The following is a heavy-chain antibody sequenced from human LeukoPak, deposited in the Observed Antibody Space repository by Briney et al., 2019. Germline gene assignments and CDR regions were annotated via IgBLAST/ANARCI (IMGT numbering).Heavy chain of an antibody. CDR2: INPSGGST. CDR1: GYTFTGYY. Sequence: GASVKVSCKASGYTFTGYYMHWVRQAPGQGLEWMGIINPSGGSTSYAQKFQGRVTMTRDTSTSTVYMELSSLRSEDTAVYYCARVVVVAATGNWFDPWGQGTLVTVSS. D-gene: IGHD2-15*01. V-gene: IGHV1-46*01. J-gene: IGHJ5*02. CDR3: ARVVVVAATGNWFDP.